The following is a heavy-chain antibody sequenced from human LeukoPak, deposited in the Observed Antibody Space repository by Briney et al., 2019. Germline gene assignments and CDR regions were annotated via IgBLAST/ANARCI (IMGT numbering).Heavy chain of an antibody. J-gene: IGHJ6*03. CDR2: ISSSSSYI. CDR3: ARARARDYDILTGYRYYYYYYMDV. Sequence: GGSLRLSCAASGFTFSSYSMNWVRQAPGKGLEWVSSISSSSSYIYYADSVKGRFTISRDNAKNSLYLQMNSLRAEDTAVYYCARARARDYDILTGYRYYYYYYMDVWGKGTTVTVSS. V-gene: IGHV3-21*01. CDR1: GFTFSSYS. D-gene: IGHD3-9*01.